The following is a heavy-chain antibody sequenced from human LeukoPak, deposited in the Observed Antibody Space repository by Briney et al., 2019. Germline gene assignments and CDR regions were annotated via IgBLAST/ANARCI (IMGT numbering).Heavy chain of an antibody. CDR3: AKDLARVVTASSDY. CDR1: GFTFSSYG. D-gene: IGHD2-21*02. J-gene: IGHJ4*02. CDR2: ISYDGSNK. V-gene: IGHV3-30*18. Sequence: GRSLRLSCAASGFTFSSYGMHWVRQAPGKGLEWVAAISYDGSNKYYADSVKGRFTISRDNSKNTLYLQMNSLRAEDTAVYYCAKDLARVVTASSDYWGQGTLVTVSS.